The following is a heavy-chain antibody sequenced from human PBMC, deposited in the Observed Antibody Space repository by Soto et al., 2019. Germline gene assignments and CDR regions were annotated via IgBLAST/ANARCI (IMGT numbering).Heavy chain of an antibody. V-gene: IGHV1-69*01. J-gene: IGHJ1*01. D-gene: IGHD4-17*01. CDR2: VVPFFGSS. CDR1: GGTFNNFA. CDR3: ATVDYDARGYVQH. Sequence: QVQLVQSGAEVKKPGSSLKVSCKASGGTFNNFAVYWLRQAPGQGLEWMGRVVPFFGSSTYAEKFEDRVSMTVDESTATAYLDLRSLTSEDTAVYYCATVDYDARGYVQHWGQGTLITVS.